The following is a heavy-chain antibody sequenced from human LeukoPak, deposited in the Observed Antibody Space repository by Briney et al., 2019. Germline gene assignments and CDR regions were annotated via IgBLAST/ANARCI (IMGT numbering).Heavy chain of an antibody. Sequence: SETLSLTCTVSGGSISSSSYYWGWIRQPPGKGLEWIGSIYYSGSTCYNPSLKSRVTISVDTSKNQFSLKLSSVTAADTAVYYCARRRYTSGYLDYWGQGTLVTVSS. J-gene: IGHJ4*02. CDR2: IYYSGST. CDR3: ARRRYTSGYLDY. D-gene: IGHD3-22*01. CDR1: GGSISSSSYY. V-gene: IGHV4-39*01.